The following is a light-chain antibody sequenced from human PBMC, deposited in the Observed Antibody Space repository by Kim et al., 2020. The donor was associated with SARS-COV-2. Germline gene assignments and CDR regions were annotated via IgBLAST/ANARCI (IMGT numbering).Light chain of an antibody. CDR2: DTS. V-gene: IGLV7-46*01. Sequence: QAVVTQEPSLTVSPGGTVTLTCGSSTGAVTSGNWPYWFQQKPGQAPRTLICDTSHKHSWTPARFSGSLLGGKAALTLSGAQPEDEAEYYCLLSYSDGYVFGTGTKVTVL. CDR3: LLSYSDGYV. CDR1: TGAVTSGNW. J-gene: IGLJ1*01.